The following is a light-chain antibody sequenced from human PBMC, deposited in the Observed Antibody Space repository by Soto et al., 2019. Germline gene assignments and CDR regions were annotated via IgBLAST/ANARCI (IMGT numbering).Light chain of an antibody. CDR2: DAS. CDR3: RQFDTYSGT. V-gene: IGKV1-5*01. Sequence: DIQMTQSPSTLSAFVGDRVTITCRASQTIRNYLAWYQQKPGKAPDLLIYDASSLENEVPSRFSGSGFGTEFTLTIRSMQTDDYAIYYCRQFDTYSGTFGQGTKVDSK. J-gene: IGKJ1*01. CDR1: QTIRNY.